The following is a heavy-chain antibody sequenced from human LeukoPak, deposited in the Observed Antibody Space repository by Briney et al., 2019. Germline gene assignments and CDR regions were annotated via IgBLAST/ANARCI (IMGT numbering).Heavy chain of an antibody. D-gene: IGHD6-13*01. V-gene: IGHV1-69*02. CDR1: GGTFSSYT. CDR3: ARGGSSSWSFDY. Sequence: SVKVSCKASGGTFSSYTISWLRQAPGQGLDWMGRIIPILGIANKAQKFQGRVTITADKSTSTAYMELRSLRSEDTAVYYCARGGSSSWSFDYWGQGTLVTVSS. J-gene: IGHJ4*02. CDR2: IIPILGIA.